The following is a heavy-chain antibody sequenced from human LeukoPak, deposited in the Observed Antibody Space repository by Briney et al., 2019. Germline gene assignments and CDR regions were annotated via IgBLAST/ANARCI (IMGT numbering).Heavy chain of an antibody. CDR2: IYSGGST. V-gene: IGHV3-66*01. D-gene: IGHD5-12*01. Sequence: GGSLRLSCAASQFYMNWVRQAPGKGLEWVSTIYSGGSTYYADSVKGRFIISRDNSKNTLYLQMNSLRAEDTAVYYCASRQSYGGYDYWGQGTLVTVSS. CDR1: QFY. CDR3: ASRQSYGGYDY. J-gene: IGHJ4*02.